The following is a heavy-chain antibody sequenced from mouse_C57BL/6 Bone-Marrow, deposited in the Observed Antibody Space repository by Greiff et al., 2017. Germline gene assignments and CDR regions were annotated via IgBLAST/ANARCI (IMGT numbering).Heavy chain of an antibody. Sequence: EVKVVESGGDLVKPGGSLKLSCAASGFTFSSYGMSWVRQTPDKRLEWVATISSGGSYTYYPDSVKGRFTISRDNAKNTLYLQMSSLKSEDTAMYYCASRTYDGYWAPFAYWGQGTLVTVSA. CDR1: GFTFSSYG. CDR2: ISSGGSYT. D-gene: IGHD2-3*01. J-gene: IGHJ3*01. V-gene: IGHV5-6*02. CDR3: ASRTYDGYWAPFAY.